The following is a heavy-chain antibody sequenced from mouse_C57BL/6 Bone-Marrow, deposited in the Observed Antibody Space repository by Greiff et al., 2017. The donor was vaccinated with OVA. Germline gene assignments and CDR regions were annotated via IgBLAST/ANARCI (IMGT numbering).Heavy chain of an antibody. V-gene: IGHV2-3*01. Sequence: VKVVESGPGLVAPSQSLSITCTVSGFSLTSYGVSWVRQPPGKGLEWLGVIWGDGSTNYHSALISRLSISKDNSKSQVFLKLNSLQTDDTATYYCAKKGELPITTVVEGYFDVWGTGTTVTVSS. CDR1: GFSLTSYG. CDR3: AKKGELPITTVVEGYFDV. CDR2: IWGDGST. J-gene: IGHJ1*03. D-gene: IGHD1-1*01.